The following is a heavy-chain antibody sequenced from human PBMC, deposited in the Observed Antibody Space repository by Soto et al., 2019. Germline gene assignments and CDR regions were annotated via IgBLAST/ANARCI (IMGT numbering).Heavy chain of an antibody. Sequence: GESRKISCKGSGYSFAGYWITWVRQKPGNDLEWMGRIDPSDSQTYYSPSFRGHVTISVTKSITTVFLQWSSLRASDTAMYYCARQIYDSDTGPNFQYYFDSWGQGTPVTVSS. CDR2: IDPSDSQT. D-gene: IGHD3-22*01. J-gene: IGHJ4*02. CDR3: ARQIYDSDTGPNFQYYFDS. V-gene: IGHV5-10-1*01. CDR1: GYSFAGYW.